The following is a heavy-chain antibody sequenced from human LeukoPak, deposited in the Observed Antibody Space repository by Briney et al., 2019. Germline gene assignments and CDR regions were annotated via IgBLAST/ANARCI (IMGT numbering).Heavy chain of an antibody. V-gene: IGHV3-48*01. D-gene: IGHD5/OR15-5a*01. Sequence: GGSLRLSCAASGFTVNTYDMHWVRQAPGQGPEWIAYFGISGTIYYADSVRGRFTISRDNARNSLFLQMNSLRIDNTAIYYCAGYGFYPYWGQGTPVTVSS. CDR2: FGISGTI. J-gene: IGHJ4*02. CDR1: GFTVNTYD. CDR3: AGYGFYPY.